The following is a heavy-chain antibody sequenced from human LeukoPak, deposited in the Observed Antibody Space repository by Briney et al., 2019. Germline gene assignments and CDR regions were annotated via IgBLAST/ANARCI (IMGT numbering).Heavy chain of an antibody. V-gene: IGHV3-7*05. Sequence: GGSLRLSCAASGFTFSGCWMSWVRQAPGKGLEWVANIKGDGSETHYMDSVKGRFTISRDNAKKSLYLQMNSLRAEDTAVYYCTTFYTRLTDYWGQGALVTVSS. D-gene: IGHD2/OR15-2a*01. J-gene: IGHJ4*02. CDR1: GFTFSGCW. CDR2: IKGDGSET. CDR3: TTFYTRLTDY.